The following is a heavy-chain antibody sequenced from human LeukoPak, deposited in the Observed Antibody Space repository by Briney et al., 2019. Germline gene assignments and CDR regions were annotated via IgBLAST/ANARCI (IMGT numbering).Heavy chain of an antibody. CDR3: ATEKVGPNLYYFDY. V-gene: IGHV3-74*01. CDR2: INSDGSST. J-gene: IGHJ4*02. Sequence: GGSLRLSCAASGFTFSSYGMSWVRQAPGKGLVWVSRINSDGSSTSYADSVKGRFTISRDNAKNTLYLQIKSLRAEDTAVYYCATEKVGPNLYYFDYWGQGALVTVSA. CDR1: GFTFSSYG. D-gene: IGHD1-26*01.